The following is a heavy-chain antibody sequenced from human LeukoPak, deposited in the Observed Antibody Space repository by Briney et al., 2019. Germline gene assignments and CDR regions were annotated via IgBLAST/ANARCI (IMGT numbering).Heavy chain of an antibody. CDR1: GFTVSSNY. CDR3: ARDLVSYYYYNMDV. V-gene: IGHV3-7*01. Sequence: GGSLRLSCAASGFTVSSNYMSWVRQAPGKGLEWVANIKQDGSEKYYVDSVKGRFTISRDNAKNSLYLQMNSLRAEDTAVYYWARDLVSYYYYNMDVWGKGTTVTIYS. D-gene: IGHD1-26*01. J-gene: IGHJ6*03. CDR2: IKQDGSEK.